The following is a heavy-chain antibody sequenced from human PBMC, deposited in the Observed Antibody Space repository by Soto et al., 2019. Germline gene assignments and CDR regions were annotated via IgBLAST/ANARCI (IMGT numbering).Heavy chain of an antibody. V-gene: IGHV5-10-1*01. Sequence: PGESLKISCKGSGYSFTSYWISWVRQMPGKGLEWMGRIDPSDSYTNYSPSFQGHVTISADKSISTAYLQWSSLKASDTAMYYCARDEQLVRTFDYWGQGTLVTAPQ. CDR3: ARDEQLVRTFDY. D-gene: IGHD6-6*01. J-gene: IGHJ4*02. CDR1: GYSFTSYW. CDR2: IDPSDSYT.